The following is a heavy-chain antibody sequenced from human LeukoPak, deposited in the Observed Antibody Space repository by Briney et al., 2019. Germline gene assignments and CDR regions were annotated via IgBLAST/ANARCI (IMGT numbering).Heavy chain of an antibody. CDR2: IYSSGST. CDR3: ARDLLHRGYAFDI. CDR1: GGSISSGTYY. Sequence: SQTLSLTSTVSGGSISSGTYYWGWIRQPAGTGLEWIGRIYSSGSTNYNPSLKSRVTMSVDTSKNQFSLNLTSVTAADTAVYYCARDLLHRGYAFDIWGQGTMVTVSS. J-gene: IGHJ3*02. D-gene: IGHD5-12*01. V-gene: IGHV4-61*02.